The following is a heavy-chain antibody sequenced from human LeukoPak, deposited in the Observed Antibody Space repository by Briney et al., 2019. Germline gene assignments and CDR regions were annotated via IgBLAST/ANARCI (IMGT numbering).Heavy chain of an antibody. J-gene: IGHJ4*02. CDR1: GLTFSSYS. Sequence: ESLRPSCAVSGLTFSSYSMNWVRQAPGKGLEWVSSISSSSSYIYYADSMKGRFTISRDTATKSPYLQMNSLRTDETAVYYCARDTLGEGEEANCAVYYLGYWGEGGVVTDSS. D-gene: IGHD3-10*01. V-gene: IGHV3-21*01. CDR2: ISSSSSYI. CDR3: ARDTLGEGEEANCAVYYLGY.